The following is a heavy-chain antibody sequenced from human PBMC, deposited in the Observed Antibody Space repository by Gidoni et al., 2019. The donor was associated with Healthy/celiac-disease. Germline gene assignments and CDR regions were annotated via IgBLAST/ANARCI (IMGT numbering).Heavy chain of an antibody. V-gene: IGHV3-33*01. J-gene: IGHJ3*02. Sequence: QVQLVESGGGVVQPGRSLRLSCAASGFTFSSYGMHWVRQAPGKGLEWVAVIWYDGSNKYYADSVKGRFTISRDNSKNTLYLQMNSLRAEDTAVYYCAREQELWFGEGDAFDIWGQGTMVTVSS. CDR2: IWYDGSNK. D-gene: IGHD3-10*01. CDR3: AREQELWFGEGDAFDI. CDR1: GFTFSSYG.